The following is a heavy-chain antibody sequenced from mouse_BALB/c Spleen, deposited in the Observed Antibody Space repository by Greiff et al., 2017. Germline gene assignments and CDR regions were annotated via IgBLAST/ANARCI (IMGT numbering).Heavy chain of an antibody. Sequence: EVMLVESGGGLVQPGGSRKLSCAASGFTFSSFGMNWVRQAPEKGLEWVAYISSGSSTIYYADTVKGRFTISRDNPKNTLFLQMTSLRSEDTAMYYCARSDGYDRSWFAYWGQGTLVTVSA. CDR3: ARSDGYDRSWFAY. V-gene: IGHV5-17*02. D-gene: IGHD2-2*01. CDR1: GFTFSSFG. J-gene: IGHJ3*01. CDR2: ISSGSSTI.